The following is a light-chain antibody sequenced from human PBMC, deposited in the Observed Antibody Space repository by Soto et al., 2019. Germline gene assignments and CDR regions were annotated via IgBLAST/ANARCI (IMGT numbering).Light chain of an antibody. Sequence: QSALTQPASVSGSPGQSITISCTETSSDVGDYSYVSWYQQHPGKAPKVLIYAVSNRPSGVSNRFSGSKSGNTASLTISGLQAEDEADYYCSSYTSSNTWVFGGGTKLTVL. V-gene: IGLV2-14*01. CDR3: SSYTSSNTWV. J-gene: IGLJ3*02. CDR2: AVS. CDR1: SSDVGDYSY.